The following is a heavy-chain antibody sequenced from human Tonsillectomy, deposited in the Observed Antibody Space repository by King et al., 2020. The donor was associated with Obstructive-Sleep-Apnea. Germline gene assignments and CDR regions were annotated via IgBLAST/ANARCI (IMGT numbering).Heavy chain of an antibody. D-gene: IGHD3-16*02. CDR2: IYYSGST. V-gene: IGHV4-61*03. CDR1: GGSVSSGSYY. J-gene: IGHJ4*02. Sequence: VQLQESGPGLVKPSETLSLTCTVSGGSVSSGSYYWSWILQPPGKGLEWIGYIYYSGSTNYNPSPKSRVTISVDTSKNHFSLKLSSVTAADTAVYYCARLNDYVWGSYRYPMYYFDYWGQGTLVTVSS. CDR3: ARLNDYVWGSYRYPMYYFDY.